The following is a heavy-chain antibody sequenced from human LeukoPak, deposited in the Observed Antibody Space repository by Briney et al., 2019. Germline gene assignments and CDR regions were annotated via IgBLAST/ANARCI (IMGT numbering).Heavy chain of an antibody. CDR2: IWYDGSNK. J-gene: IGHJ4*02. D-gene: IGHD6-19*01. V-gene: IGHV3-33*01. CDR1: GFTFSSYG. CDR3: ARRGVAGTLSLDY. Sequence: PGGSLRLSCAASGFTFSSYGMHWVRQAPGKGLEWVAVIWYDGSNKYYADSVKGRFTISRDNSKNTLYLQMNSLRAEDTAVYYCARRGVAGTLSLDYWGQGTLVTVSS.